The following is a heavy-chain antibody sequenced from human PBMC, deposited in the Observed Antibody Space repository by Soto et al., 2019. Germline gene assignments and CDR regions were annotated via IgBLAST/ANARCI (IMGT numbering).Heavy chain of an antibody. J-gene: IGHJ4*02. CDR3: AKDRMRLHLGELSSPWY. D-gene: IGHD3-16*02. CDR1: GFTFSSYA. V-gene: IGHV3-23*01. CDR2: ISGSGGST. Sequence: GGSLRLSCAASGFTFSSYAMSWVRQAPGKGLEWVSAISGSGGSTYYADSVKGRFTISRDNSKNTLYLQMNSLRAEDTAVYYCAKDRMRLHLGELSSPWYWGQGTLVTVSS.